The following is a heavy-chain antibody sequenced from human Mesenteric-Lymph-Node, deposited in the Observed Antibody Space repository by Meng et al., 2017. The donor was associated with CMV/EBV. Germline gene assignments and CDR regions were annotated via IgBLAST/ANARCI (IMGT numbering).Heavy chain of an antibody. J-gene: IGHJ4*02. CDR1: GGSISRYY. V-gene: IGHV4-59*01. Sequence: SETLSLTCTVSGGSISRYYWSWIRQPPGKGLEWIGYVFYDGTDYNPSLKSRVTISVDTSKNQFSLKLSSVTAADTAVYYCARTSYSYGYLGYWGQGTLVTVSS. CDR3: ARTSYSYGYLGY. CDR2: VFYDGT. D-gene: IGHD5-18*01.